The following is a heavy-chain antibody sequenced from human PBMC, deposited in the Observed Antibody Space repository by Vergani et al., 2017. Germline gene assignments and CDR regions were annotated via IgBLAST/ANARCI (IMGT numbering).Heavy chain of an antibody. V-gene: IGHV3-30*02. CDR2: IRSYESRR. J-gene: IGHJ4*02. Sequence: QVQLVESGGGVVQPGGSLRLSCAASGFTFNSYGMHWVRQAPGKGLEWVASIRSYESRRYYGDSMEGPFTISRDNSKNTLYLQMKSLRPEDTAVYYCAKEGGGYCSGGNCYPEYWGQGTLVIVSS. CDR3: AKEGGGYCSGGNCYPEY. D-gene: IGHD2-15*01. CDR1: GFTFNSYG.